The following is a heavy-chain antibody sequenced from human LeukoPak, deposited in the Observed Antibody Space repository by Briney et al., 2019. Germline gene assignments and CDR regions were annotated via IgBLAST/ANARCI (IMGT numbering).Heavy chain of an antibody. J-gene: IGHJ6*02. D-gene: IGHD6-19*01. V-gene: IGHV3-21*01. CDR3: ARYNDIAVAGMRSYYYYGMDV. CDR2: ISSSSSYI. Sequence: GGSPRLSCAASGFTFSSYSMNWVRQAPGKGLEWVSSISSSSSYIYYADSVKGRFTISRDNAKNSLYLQMNSLRAEDTAVYYCARYNDIAVAGMRSYYYYGMDVWGQGTTVTVSS. CDR1: GFTFSSYS.